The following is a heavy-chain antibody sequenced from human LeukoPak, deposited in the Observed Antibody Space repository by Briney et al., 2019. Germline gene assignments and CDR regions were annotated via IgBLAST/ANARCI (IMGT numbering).Heavy chain of an antibody. CDR2: INNDGSGT. J-gene: IGHJ5*02. D-gene: IGHD2-15*01. Sequence: GGSLRLSCAGSGFTFSDFWMTWVRQAPGKGPVWVSRINNDGSGTTYADSVKGRFTISRDDAKNTLYLQMNSLRAEDTAVYYCVRGGESTWSWGQGTLVTVSS. CDR3: VRGGESTWS. V-gene: IGHV3-74*01. CDR1: GFTFSDFW.